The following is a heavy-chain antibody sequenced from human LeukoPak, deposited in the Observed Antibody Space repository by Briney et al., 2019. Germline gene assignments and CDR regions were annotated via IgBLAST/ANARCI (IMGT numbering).Heavy chain of an antibody. CDR2: ISTSSTI. D-gene: IGHD3-10*01. Sequence: GGSLRLSCAASGFTFSTSSFNWVRQAPGKGLEWISYISTSSTINYADSVRGRFTISRDNAKSSLSLQMNSLRAEDTAVYYCARDSFSSYYGSGSFDYWGQGTLVTVSS. CDR1: GFTFSTSS. V-gene: IGHV3-48*04. J-gene: IGHJ4*02. CDR3: ARDSFSSYYGSGSFDY.